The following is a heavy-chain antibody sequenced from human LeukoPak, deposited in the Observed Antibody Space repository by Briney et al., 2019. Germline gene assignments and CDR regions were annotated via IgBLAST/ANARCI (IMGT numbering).Heavy chain of an antibody. CDR1: GFNFDTFV. CDR3: TRESGDSYLSSYNYGMDV. Sequence: PGGSLRLSCAASGFNFDTFVMNWVRQAPGKGLEWVSSISTSSSYIYYADSVKGRFTISRDNAKNSLYLQMNSLRAEDTAVYFCTRESGDSYLSSYNYGMDVWGQGTTVTVS. D-gene: IGHD3-10*01. J-gene: IGHJ6*02. V-gene: IGHV3-21*01. CDR2: ISTSSSYI.